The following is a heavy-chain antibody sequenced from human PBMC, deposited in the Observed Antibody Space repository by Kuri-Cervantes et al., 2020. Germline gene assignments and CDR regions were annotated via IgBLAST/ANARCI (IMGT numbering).Heavy chain of an antibody. CDR1: GFTFSSYW. CDR2: IKCDGSEK. Sequence: GESLKISCAASGFTFSSYWMSWVRQAPGKGLEWVADIKCDGSEKYYVDPVKGRLTISRDNAKNTLYLQMNSLRAEDTAVYYCAKDRRIMITFGGDDYWGQGTLVTVSS. J-gene: IGHJ4*02. CDR3: AKDRRIMITFGGDDY. D-gene: IGHD3-16*01. V-gene: IGHV3-7*03.